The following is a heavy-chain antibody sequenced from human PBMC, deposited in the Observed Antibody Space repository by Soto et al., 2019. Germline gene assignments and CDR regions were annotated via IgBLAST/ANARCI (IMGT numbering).Heavy chain of an antibody. CDR3: ASLFGSGSYYLDD. J-gene: IGHJ4*02. D-gene: IGHD3-10*01. CDR2: IYYSGNT. V-gene: IGHV4-39*01. Sequence: SETLSLTCTVSGGFISSGRYYWGWIRQPPGKGLEWIGCIYYSGNTYYSPSLTSPVTISIDTSKDQFSLNLSSVTAADTAVYYCASLFGSGSYYLDDWGQGALVTVSS. CDR1: GGFISSGRYY.